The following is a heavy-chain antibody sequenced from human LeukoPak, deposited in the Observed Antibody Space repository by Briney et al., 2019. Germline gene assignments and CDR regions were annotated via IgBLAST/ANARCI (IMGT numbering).Heavy chain of an antibody. CDR1: GDSISGFY. V-gene: IGHV4-4*07. Sequence: RPSGTLSLTCSVSGDSISGFYWSWIRQPAGKGLEWIGRIYTSGSTNYNPSLKSRVTMSVDTSQNQFSLKLSSVTAADTAVYYCARDVIAAPGTADYWGQGTLVTVSS. CDR2: IYTSGST. D-gene: IGHD6-13*01. J-gene: IGHJ4*02. CDR3: ARDVIAAPGTADY.